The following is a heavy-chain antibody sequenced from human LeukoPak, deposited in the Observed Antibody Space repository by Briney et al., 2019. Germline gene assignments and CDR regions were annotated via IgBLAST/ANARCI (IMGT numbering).Heavy chain of an antibody. CDR3: ARSGSSSTWYAWFAP. V-gene: IGHV4-59*01. CDR2: IYYSGST. J-gene: IGHJ5*02. Sequence: SETLSLTCTVSGGSISSYYWSWIRQPPGKALEWIGCIYYSGSTSYNSSLKGRVTISVDTSKNQFSLKLPSVTAADTAVYYCARSGSSSTWYAWFAPWGQGTLVTVSS. CDR1: GGSISSYY. D-gene: IGHD6-13*01.